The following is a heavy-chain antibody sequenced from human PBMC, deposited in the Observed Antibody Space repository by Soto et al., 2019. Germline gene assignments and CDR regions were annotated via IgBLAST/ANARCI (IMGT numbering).Heavy chain of an antibody. J-gene: IGHJ4*02. D-gene: IGHD6-19*01. V-gene: IGHV4-61*01. CDR2: IYNSGNT. CDR1: GGSVTTFNDY. Sequence: PSETLSLTCAVSGGSVTTFNDYWSWIRQPPGKGLEWIGYIYNSGNTNYNPSLESRVTISVDTSRNQFSLRLSSVTAADTAVYYCARDWAGFDSWGRGTLVTVS. CDR3: ARDWAGFDS.